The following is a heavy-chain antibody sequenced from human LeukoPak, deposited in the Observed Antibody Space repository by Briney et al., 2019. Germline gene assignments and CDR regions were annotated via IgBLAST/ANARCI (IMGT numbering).Heavy chain of an antibody. CDR2: IYHGGST. D-gene: IGHD4-17*01. CDR3: ARDYSTVTTFFDY. Sequence: SETLSLTCTVSGGSISSGSHYWGWIRQPPGKGLEWIGTIYHGGSTYYNPSLKSRVTISVDTSKNQFSLKLSSVTAADTAVYYCARDYSTVTTFFDYWGQGTLVTVSS. V-gene: IGHV4-39*02. CDR1: GGSISSGSHY. J-gene: IGHJ4*02.